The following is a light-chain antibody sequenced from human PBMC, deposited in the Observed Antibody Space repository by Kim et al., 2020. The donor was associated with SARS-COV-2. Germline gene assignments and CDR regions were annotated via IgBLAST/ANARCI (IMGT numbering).Light chain of an antibody. Sequence: GASVKLTCTLSSGHSSYVIAWHQQQPEKGPRYLMKLNSDGTHRKGDVIPDRFSGTSSGAERYLTISSRQSEDEADYYCQTWGTGVVFGGGTQLTVL. J-gene: IGLJ2*01. CDR2: LNSDGTH. CDR1: SGHSSYV. V-gene: IGLV4-69*01. CDR3: QTWGTGVV.